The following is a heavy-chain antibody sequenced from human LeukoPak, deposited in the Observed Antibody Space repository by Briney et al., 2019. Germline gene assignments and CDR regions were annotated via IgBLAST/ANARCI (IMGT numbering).Heavy chain of an antibody. J-gene: IGHJ4*02. Sequence: PGGSLRLSCAASGFTFSSYAMHWVRQAPGKGLEWVAFIRNDGSNKNYADSMKGRFTISRDNSKNTLYLQMNSLRAEDTAVYYCAKDDHGFYWGQGTLVTVSS. V-gene: IGHV3-30*02. CDR2: IRNDGSNK. CDR3: AKDDHGFY. CDR1: GFTFSSYA.